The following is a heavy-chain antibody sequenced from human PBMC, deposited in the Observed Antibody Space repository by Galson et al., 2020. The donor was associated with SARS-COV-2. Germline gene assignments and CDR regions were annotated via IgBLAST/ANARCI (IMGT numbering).Heavy chain of an antibody. CDR1: GGSISSGSYY. J-gene: IGHJ6*02. V-gene: IGHV4-61*02. CDR2: IYTSGST. CDR3: ARAPGISTRVVYYYYGMDV. Sequence: SETLSLTCTVSGGSISSGSYYWSWIRQPAGQGLEWIGRIYTSGSTNYNRSLKSRVTISVDTSKNQFSLKLSSVTAADTAVYYCARAPGISTRVVYYYYGMDVWGQGTTVTVSS. D-gene: IGHD3-3*01.